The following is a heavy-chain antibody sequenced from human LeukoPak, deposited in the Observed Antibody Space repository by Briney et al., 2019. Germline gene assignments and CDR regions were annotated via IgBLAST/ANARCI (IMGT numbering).Heavy chain of an antibody. CDR1: GFTFSSAW. D-gene: IGHD1-26*01. CDR2: ITDDATT. Sequence: GGSLRLSCAASGFTFSSAWMHWVRQAPGTGLVWVSRITDDATTTYADSVKGRFTISRDNAKNTLYLQMNSLRAEDTAVYYCVRDRVGPDYWGQGTLVTVSS. V-gene: IGHV3-74*03. CDR3: VRDRVGPDY. J-gene: IGHJ4*02.